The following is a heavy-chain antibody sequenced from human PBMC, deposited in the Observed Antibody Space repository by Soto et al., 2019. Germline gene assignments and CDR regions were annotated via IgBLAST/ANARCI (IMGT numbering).Heavy chain of an antibody. J-gene: IGHJ4*02. CDR1: GYTFTSYG. CDR3: ARQASPGSGGSGHVDY. CDR2: ISAYNGNT. D-gene: IGHD3-10*01. V-gene: IGHV1-18*01. Sequence: QVQLVQSGAEVKKPGASVKVSCKASGYTFTSYGISWVRQAPGQGLEWMGWISAYNGNTNYAQKLQGRVTMTTDKFKSTDYTEQTSVGSGATRVYYCARQASPGSGGSGHVDYWGPGPL.